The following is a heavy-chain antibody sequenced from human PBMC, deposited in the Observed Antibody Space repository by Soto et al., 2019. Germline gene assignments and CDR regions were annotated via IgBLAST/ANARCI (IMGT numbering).Heavy chain of an antibody. CDR2: ISGSGGST. CDR3: AKDVQRYCSGGSCYPPPSFDY. V-gene: IGHV3-23*01. D-gene: IGHD2-15*01. CDR1: GFTFSSYA. J-gene: IGHJ4*02. Sequence: GGSLRLSCAASGFTFSSYAMSWVRQAPGKGLEWVSAISGSGGSTYYADSVKGRFTISRDNSKNTLYLQMNSLRAEDTAVYYCAKDVQRYCSGGSCYPPPSFDYWGQGTLVTVSS.